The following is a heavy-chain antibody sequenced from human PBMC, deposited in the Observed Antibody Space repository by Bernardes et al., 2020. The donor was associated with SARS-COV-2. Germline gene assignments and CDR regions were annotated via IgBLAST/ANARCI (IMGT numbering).Heavy chain of an antibody. CDR3: ASATYYYDSFAFDI. CDR2: IYHSGST. CDR1: GGSISSGGYS. D-gene: IGHD3-22*01. J-gene: IGHJ3*02. V-gene: IGHV4-30-2*01. Sequence: SETLSLTCAVSGGSISSGGYSWSWIRQPPGKGLEWIGYIYHSGSTYYNPSLKSRVTISVDRSKNQFSLKLSSVTAADTAVYYCASATYYYDSFAFDIWGQGTMVTVSS.